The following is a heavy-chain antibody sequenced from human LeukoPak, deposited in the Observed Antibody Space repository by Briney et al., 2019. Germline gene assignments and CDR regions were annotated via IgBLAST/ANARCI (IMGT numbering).Heavy chain of an antibody. J-gene: IGHJ6*02. CDR2: IKPDGSAT. D-gene: IGHD3-3*01. CDR1: GFTFSNYW. Sequence: GGSLRLSCAASGFTFSNYWMSWVRQAPEKGLEWVANIKPDGSATYSVDSVKGRFTISRDNAKNSLYLQMNSLRAEDTAVYYCARTLRFFRFLDVWGQGTTVTVSS. CDR3: ARTLRFFRFLDV. V-gene: IGHV3-7*03.